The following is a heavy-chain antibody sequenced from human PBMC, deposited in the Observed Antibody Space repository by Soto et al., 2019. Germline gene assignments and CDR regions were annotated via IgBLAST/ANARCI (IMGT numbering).Heavy chain of an antibody. CDR1: GDSVVSGTHY. D-gene: IGHD4-17*01. Sequence: SETLSLTCTVSGDSVVSGTHYWSWIRQPPGKGLEWIGYVYYSGSTTYNPSLKGRVTISVDTSKHQFSLRLTSVTAADTAVYYCARSDYYGASDYWGQGRLGTVS. J-gene: IGHJ4*02. CDR2: VYYSGST. V-gene: IGHV4-61*01. CDR3: ARSDYYGASDY.